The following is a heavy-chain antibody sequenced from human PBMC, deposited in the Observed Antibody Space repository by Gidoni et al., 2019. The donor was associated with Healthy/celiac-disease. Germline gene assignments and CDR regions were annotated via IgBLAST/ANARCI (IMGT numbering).Heavy chain of an antibody. D-gene: IGHD3-10*01. CDR3: ARGAYGSGSYQKFGVGYYGMDV. CDR1: GFTVSSNY. J-gene: IGHJ6*02. V-gene: IGHV3-53*04. CDR2: IYSGGST. Sequence: EVQLVESGGGLVQPGGSLRLSCAASGFTVSSNYMSSVRQAPGKGLEWVSVIYSGGSTYYADSVKVRFTISRHNSKNTLYLQMNSLRAEDTAVYYCARGAYGSGSYQKFGVGYYGMDVWGQGTTVTASS.